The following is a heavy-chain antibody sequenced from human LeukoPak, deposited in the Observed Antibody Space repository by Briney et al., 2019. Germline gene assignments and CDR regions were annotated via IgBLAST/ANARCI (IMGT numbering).Heavy chain of an antibody. CDR2: IYYSGTT. Sequence: PSETLSFTCTVSGGSISSYYWSWIRQPPGKGLEWIGYIYYSGTTKYNPSLKSRVTILEETSKNQISLKLSSVTATDTAVYYCATLFKDAFDIWGQGTVVTVSS. CDR1: GGSISSYY. D-gene: IGHD3-10*01. J-gene: IGHJ3*02. CDR3: ATLFKDAFDI. V-gene: IGHV4-59*01.